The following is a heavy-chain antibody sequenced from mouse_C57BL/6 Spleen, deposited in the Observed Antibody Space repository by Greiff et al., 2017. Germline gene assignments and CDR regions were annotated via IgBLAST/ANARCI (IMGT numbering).Heavy chain of an antibody. CDR3: ARVAYYGSVYAMDY. CDR1: GYTFTSYW. Sequence: QVQLKQPGAELVMPGASVKLSCKASGYTFTSYWMHWVKQRPGQGLEWIGEIDPSDSYTNYNQKFKGKSTLTVDKSSSTAYMQLSSLTSEDSAVYYCARVAYYGSVYAMDYWGQGTSVTVSS. V-gene: IGHV1-69*01. CDR2: IDPSDSYT. D-gene: IGHD1-1*01. J-gene: IGHJ4*01.